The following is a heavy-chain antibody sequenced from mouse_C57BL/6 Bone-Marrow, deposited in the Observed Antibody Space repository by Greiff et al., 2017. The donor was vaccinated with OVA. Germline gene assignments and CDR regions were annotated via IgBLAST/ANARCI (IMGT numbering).Heavy chain of an antibody. V-gene: IGHV14-4*01. J-gene: IGHJ3*01. D-gene: IGHD2-3*01. CDR2: IDPENGDT. CDR3: TGWLLRAY. Sequence: EVKLVESGAELVRPGASVKLSCTASGFNIKDDYMPWVKQRPEQGLEWIGWIDPENGDTEYASKFQGKATITADTSSNTAYLQLSSLTSEDTAVYYCTGWLLRAYWGQGTLVTVSA. CDR1: GFNIKDDY.